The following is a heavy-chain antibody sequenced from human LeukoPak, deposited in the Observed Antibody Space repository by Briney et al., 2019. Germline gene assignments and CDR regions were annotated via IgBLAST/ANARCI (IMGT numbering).Heavy chain of an antibody. CDR1: GGSISSSSYY. V-gene: IGHV4-39*07. Sequence: PSETLSLTCTVSGGSISSSSYYWGWLRQPPGKGLEWIGSIYYSGSTYYNPSLKSRVTISVDTSKNQFSLKLSSVTAADTAVYYCARDNYDYVWGSYRYGSFDYWGQGTLVTVSS. J-gene: IGHJ4*02. CDR3: ARDNYDYVWGSYRYGSFDY. D-gene: IGHD3-16*02. CDR2: IYYSGST.